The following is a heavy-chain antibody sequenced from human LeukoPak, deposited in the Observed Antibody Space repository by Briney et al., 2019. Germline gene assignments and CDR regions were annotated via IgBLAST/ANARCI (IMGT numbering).Heavy chain of an antibody. CDR1: GFTFSSYS. CDR2: ISSSSSYI. V-gene: IGHV3-21*01. J-gene: IGHJ4*02. CDR3: ARARGPQVFDY. Sequence: GGSLRLSCAASGFTFSSYSMNWVRQAAGKGLEWVSSISSSSSYIYYADSVKGRFTISRDNAKNSLYLQMNSLRAEDTAVYYCARARGPQVFDYWGQGTLVTVSS.